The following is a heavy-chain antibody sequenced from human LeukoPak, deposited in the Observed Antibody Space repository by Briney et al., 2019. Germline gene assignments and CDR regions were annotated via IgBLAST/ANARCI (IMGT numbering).Heavy chain of an antibody. D-gene: IGHD2-15*01. J-gene: IGHJ5*02. CDR2: ISVSGDIT. CDR3: AKDQRFCSGGYCYGWFDP. Sequence: PGGSLRLSCAGSGFTFTTYAMSWVRQAPGKGLEWVSAISVSGDITNYADSVKGRFTISRDNSKNTVSLQMNGLRAEDTALYYCAKDQRFCSGGYCYGWFDPWGQGTLVTVSS. CDR1: GFTFTTYA. V-gene: IGHV3-23*01.